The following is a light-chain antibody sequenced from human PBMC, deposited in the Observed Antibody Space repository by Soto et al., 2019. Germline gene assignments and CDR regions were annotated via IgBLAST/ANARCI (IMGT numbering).Light chain of an antibody. CDR2: GTS. Sequence: EIVLTQSPATLSLSPGERATLSCRASQSVNSGYLAWFQQKRGRAPRLLIYGTSGRATDIPDRFSGNGSRTDFTLTISRLEPEDFGVYYCQQYGDSVFTFGPGTKVEIK. J-gene: IGKJ3*01. V-gene: IGKV3-20*01. CDR1: QSVNSGY. CDR3: QQYGDSVFT.